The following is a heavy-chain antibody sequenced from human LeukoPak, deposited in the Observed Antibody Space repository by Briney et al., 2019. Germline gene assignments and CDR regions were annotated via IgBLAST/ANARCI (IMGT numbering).Heavy chain of an antibody. D-gene: IGHD1-26*01. CDR3: ASLGADHY. CDR1: GGSISSYY. CDR2: IYYGGST. Sequence: PSETLSLTCTVSGGSISSYYWSWIRQPPGKGLEWIGYIYYGGSTNYNPPLKSRVTISVDTSKNQFSLKLSSVTAADTAVYYCASLGADHYWGQGTLVTVSS. V-gene: IGHV4-59*13. J-gene: IGHJ4*02.